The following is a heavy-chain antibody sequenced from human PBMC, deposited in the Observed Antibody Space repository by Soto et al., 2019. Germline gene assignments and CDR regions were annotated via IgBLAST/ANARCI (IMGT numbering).Heavy chain of an antibody. V-gene: IGHV5-51*01. D-gene: IGHD1-1*01. J-gene: IGHJ6*02. CDR1: GYSFTNYY. CDR3: SRHGGGSVHGIDV. Sequence: GESLKLSCKGSGYSFTNYYIGWVRQMPGKGLEWMGIIYPGDSDTRYSPSFQGQVATPADKASATAHLRWTSLRASHTAIYCCSRHGGGSVHGIDVWGQGTPVTVAS. CDR2: IYPGDSDT.